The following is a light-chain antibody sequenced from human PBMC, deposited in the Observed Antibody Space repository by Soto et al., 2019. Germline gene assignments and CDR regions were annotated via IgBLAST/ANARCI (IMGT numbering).Light chain of an antibody. CDR3: SSYTSSSTWV. CDR2: EVS. V-gene: IGLV2-14*01. Sequence: QSALTQPPSVAGSTGQSITISCTGTSSDVGGYNYVSWYQQHPGKAPKLMIYEVSNRPSGVSNRFSGSKSGNTASLTISGLQAEDEADYYCSSYTSSSTWVFGGGTKLTVL. J-gene: IGLJ3*02. CDR1: SSDVGGYNY.